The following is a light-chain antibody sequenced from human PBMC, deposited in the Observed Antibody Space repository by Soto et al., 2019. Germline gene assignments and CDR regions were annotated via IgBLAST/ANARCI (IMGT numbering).Light chain of an antibody. CDR2: GAY. CDR1: QSRGSN. J-gene: IGKJ5*01. V-gene: IGKV3-15*01. CDR3: QQYNNWPFT. Sequence: EIAMTQFPATLSVSPGASATLSCRASQSRGSNLAWYPQNPGQAPRLLIYGAYTRATGIPARFSGSVSGTEFTLTISSLQSEDFAVYYGQQYNNWPFTFGQGTRLEIK.